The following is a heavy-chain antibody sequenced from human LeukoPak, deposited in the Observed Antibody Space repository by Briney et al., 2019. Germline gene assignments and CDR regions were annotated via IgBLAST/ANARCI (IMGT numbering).Heavy chain of an antibody. V-gene: IGHV4-38-2*02. CDR2: IYHSGST. J-gene: IGHJ3*02. Sequence: SETLSLTCTVSGYSISSGYYWGWIRQPPGKGLEWIGSIYHSGSTYYNPSLKSRVTISVDTSKNQFSLKLSSVTAADTAVYYCARGRWGGNAFDIWGQGTMVTVSS. D-gene: IGHD3-10*01. CDR1: GYSISSGYY. CDR3: ARGRWGGNAFDI.